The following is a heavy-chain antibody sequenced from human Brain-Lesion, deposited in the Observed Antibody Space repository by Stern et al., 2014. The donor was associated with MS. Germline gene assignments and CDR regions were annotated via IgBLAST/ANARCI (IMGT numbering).Heavy chain of an antibody. D-gene: IGHD5-18*01. J-gene: IGHJ5*02. CDR3: AKDGPALVTNWFDP. CDR2: IIPIFGSP. CDR1: GGTFGNYP. Sequence: QVQLVQSGPEVKKPGSSVQVSCKASGGTFGNYPITWLRQAPGQGLEWMGRIIPIFGSPNYAQKFQGRVTITADRSTTTVYMKLSSLKSDDAAVYYCAKDGPALVTNWFDPWGRGTLVTVSS. V-gene: IGHV1-69*06.